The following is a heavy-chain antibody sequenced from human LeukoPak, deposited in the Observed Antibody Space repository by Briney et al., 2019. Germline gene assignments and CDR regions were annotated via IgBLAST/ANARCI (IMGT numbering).Heavy chain of an antibody. V-gene: IGHV3-74*01. D-gene: IGHD1-26*01. CDR2: INSDGSTT. CDR1: GFTFSNYW. J-gene: IGHJ4*02. CDR3: ARASSGSFDY. Sequence: EGSLRLSCAASGFTFSNYWMHWVRQTPGKGLVWVSRINSDGSTTSYADSVKGRFTISRDNAKNTPYLQMNSLRAEDTAVYYCARASSGSFDYWGQGTLVTVSS.